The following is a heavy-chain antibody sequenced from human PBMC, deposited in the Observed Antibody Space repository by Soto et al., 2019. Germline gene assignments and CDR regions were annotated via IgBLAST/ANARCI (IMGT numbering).Heavy chain of an antibody. J-gene: IGHJ6*02. V-gene: IGHV1-69*02. Sequence: SVKVSCKASGGTFSSYTISWVRQAPGQGLEWMGRIIPILGIANYAQKFQGRVTITADKSTSTAYMELSSLRSEDTAVYYCARLPGVAVADHYYYGMDVWGQGTTVTVS. CDR3: ARLPGVAVADHYYYGMDV. CDR2: IIPILGIA. D-gene: IGHD6-19*01. CDR1: GGTFSSYT.